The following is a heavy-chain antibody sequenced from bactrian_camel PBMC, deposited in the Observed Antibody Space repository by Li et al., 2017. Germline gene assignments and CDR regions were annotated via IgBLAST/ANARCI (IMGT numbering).Heavy chain of an antibody. CDR1: GFTFSSYW. D-gene: IGHD1*01. CDR2: LSTRNGGS. Sequence: VQLVESGGGLVQPGGSLRLSCAASGFTFSSYWMYWVRQAPGKEREGVAALSTRNGGSYYADSVRGRFTISQSQDNAKRTVYLQMNSLKPGDTAMYYCAAATSGACWFRPGNDYEYNYWGQGTQVTVS. CDR3: AAATSGACWFRPGNDYEYNY. J-gene: IGHJ4*01. V-gene: IGHV3S1*01.